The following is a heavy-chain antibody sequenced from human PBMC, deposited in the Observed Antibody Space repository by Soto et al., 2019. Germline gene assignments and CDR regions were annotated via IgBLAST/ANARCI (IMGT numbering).Heavy chain of an antibody. Sequence: GASVKVSCKASGGTFSSYTISWVRQAPGQGLEWMGRIIPILGIANYAQKFQGRVTITADESTSTAYMELSSPRSEDTAVYYCARGPGIAAAGTFDYWGQGTLVTVSS. D-gene: IGHD6-13*01. CDR3: ARGPGIAAAGTFDY. CDR1: GGTFSSYT. J-gene: IGHJ4*02. CDR2: IIPILGIA. V-gene: IGHV1-69*02.